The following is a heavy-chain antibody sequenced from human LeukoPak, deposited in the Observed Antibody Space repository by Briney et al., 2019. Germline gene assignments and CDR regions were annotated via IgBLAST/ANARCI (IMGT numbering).Heavy chain of an antibody. D-gene: IGHD7-27*01. Sequence: SETLSLTCTVSGGSISSSSYYWGWIRQPPGKGLEWIGYIYYSGSTNYNPSLKSRVTISVDTSKNQFSLKLSSVTAADTAVYYCARGLGMVFDYWGQGTLVTVSS. J-gene: IGHJ4*02. CDR2: IYYSGST. V-gene: IGHV4-61*05. CDR3: ARGLGMVFDY. CDR1: GGSISSSSYY.